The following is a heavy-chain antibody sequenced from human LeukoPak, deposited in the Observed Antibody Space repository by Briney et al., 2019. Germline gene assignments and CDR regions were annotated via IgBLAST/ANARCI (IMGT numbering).Heavy chain of an antibody. D-gene: IGHD6-6*01. CDR2: FSPSGGTT. CDR1: GFTFSSYD. CDR3: AKGLWSTSSPPGH. J-gene: IGHJ4*02. V-gene: IGHV3-23*01. Sequence: SGGSLRLSCVASGFTFSSYDMSWVRQAPGRGLEWVSAFSPSGGTTYYADSVKGRFTISRDNSKNTLYLQMNRLRGDDTAVYYCAKGLWSTSSPPGHWGQGTLVTVSS.